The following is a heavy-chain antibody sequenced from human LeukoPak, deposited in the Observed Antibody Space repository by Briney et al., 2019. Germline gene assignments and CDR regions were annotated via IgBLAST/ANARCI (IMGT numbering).Heavy chain of an antibody. CDR3: ARGRRSGYYYVGNWFDP. Sequence: SQTLSLTCAISGDSVSSNSAAWNWIRQSPSRGLEWLGRTYYRSKWYNDYAVSVKSRITINPDTSKNQFSLQLNSVTPEDTAVYYCARGRRSGYYYVGNWFDPWGQGTLVTVSS. D-gene: IGHD3-22*01. V-gene: IGHV6-1*01. CDR1: GDSVSSNSAA. J-gene: IGHJ5*02. CDR2: TYYRSKWYN.